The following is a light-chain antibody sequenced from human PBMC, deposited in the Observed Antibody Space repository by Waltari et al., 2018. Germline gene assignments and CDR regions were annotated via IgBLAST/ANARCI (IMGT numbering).Light chain of an antibody. CDR2: RNN. CDR3: AAWDDSLSGPV. CDR1: SSNIGSNY. J-gene: IGLJ2*01. V-gene: IGLV1-47*01. Sequence: QSVLTQPPSASGTPGQRVTISCSGSSSNIGSNYVYWYQQLPGTAPKLLIYRNNPRPYGVPDRFSGSKSGTSAFLAISGLRSEDEADYYCAAWDDSLSGPVFGGGTKLTVL.